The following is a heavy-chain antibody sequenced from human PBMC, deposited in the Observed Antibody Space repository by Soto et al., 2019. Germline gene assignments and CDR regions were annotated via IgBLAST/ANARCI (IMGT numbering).Heavy chain of an antibody. J-gene: IGHJ4*02. D-gene: IGHD6-13*01. CDR3: ARQLIY. CDR2: ISYSGST. CDR1: GGSMSSYY. V-gene: IGHV4-59*01. Sequence: PSETLSLTCTVSGGSMSSYYWNWIRQPPGKGLEWIGYISYSGSTTYNPSLQSRVSISVDTSKNQFSLKLRSVTAADTAVYYYARQLIYRGQGTPVTVSS.